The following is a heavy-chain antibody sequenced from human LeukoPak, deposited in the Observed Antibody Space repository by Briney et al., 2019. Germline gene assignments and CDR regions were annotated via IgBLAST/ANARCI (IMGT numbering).Heavy chain of an antibody. CDR2: ISSSGSTI. V-gene: IGHV3-11*01. D-gene: IGHD2-2*01. Sequence: SGGSLRLSCAASGFTFSDYYMSWIRQAPGKGLEWVSYISSSGSTIYYADSVKGRFTISRDNAKNSLYLQMNSLRAEDTAVYYCARVSCSSTSCYDGVYYYYGMDVWGQGTTVTVSS. J-gene: IGHJ6*02. CDR1: GFTFSDYY. CDR3: ARVSCSSTSCYDGVYYYYGMDV.